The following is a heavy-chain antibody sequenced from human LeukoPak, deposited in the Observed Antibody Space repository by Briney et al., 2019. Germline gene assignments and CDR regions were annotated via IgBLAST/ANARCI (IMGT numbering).Heavy chain of an antibody. CDR3: AVTGYLYYYYGMDV. J-gene: IGHJ6*02. D-gene: IGHD3-9*01. CDR2: INPNSGGT. CDR1: GYTFTGYY. V-gene: IGHV1-2*02. Sequence: ASVKVSCKASGYTFTGYYMHWVRQAPGQGLEWMGWINPNSGGTNYAQKFQGRVTMTRDTSISTAYMELSRLRSDDTAVYYCAVTGYLYYYYGMDVWGQGTTVTVSS.